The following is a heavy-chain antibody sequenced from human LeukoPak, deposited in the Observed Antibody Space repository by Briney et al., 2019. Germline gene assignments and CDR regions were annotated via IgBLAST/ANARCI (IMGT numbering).Heavy chain of an antibody. Sequence: GGSLRLSCAGSGFIFSSYAMTWVRQAPGKGLEWVSAISGSGGSTYYADSVKGRFTISRDNSKNTLYLQMNTLRVEDTALYYCAKDSARDGYSCWGQGTRVTVSS. CDR1: GFIFSSYA. CDR3: AKDSARDGYSC. J-gene: IGHJ4*02. D-gene: IGHD5-24*01. CDR2: ISGSGGST. V-gene: IGHV3-23*01.